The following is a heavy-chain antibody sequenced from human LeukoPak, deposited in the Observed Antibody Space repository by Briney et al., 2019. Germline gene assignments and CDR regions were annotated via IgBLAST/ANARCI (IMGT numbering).Heavy chain of an antibody. CDR1: GYSISSGYY. Sequence: SETLSLTCTVSGYSISSGYYWGWIRQPPGKGLEWIGSTYHSGRTYYNPSLKSRATIAVDTSKNQLSLKLISVTAADTAGYYCAREGDSSSVGWFDPWGQGTLVTVSS. V-gene: IGHV4-38-2*02. D-gene: IGHD6-13*01. CDR2: TYHSGRT. J-gene: IGHJ5*02. CDR3: AREGDSSSVGWFDP.